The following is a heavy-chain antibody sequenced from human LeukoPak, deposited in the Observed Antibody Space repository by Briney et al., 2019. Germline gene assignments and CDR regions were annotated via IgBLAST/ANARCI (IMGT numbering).Heavy chain of an antibody. D-gene: IGHD3-22*01. CDR3: ARDGEDYDSSGYYYYFDY. CDR2: IRSSGSSI. Sequence: QPGGSLRLSCAASGFTFSNYEMNWVRQAPGKGLEWVSYIRSSGSSIYYADSVKGRFTISRDSAKNSLYLQMNSLRAEDTAVYYCARDGEDYDSSGYYYYFDYWGQGTLVTVSS. CDR1: GFTFSNYE. V-gene: IGHV3-48*03. J-gene: IGHJ4*02.